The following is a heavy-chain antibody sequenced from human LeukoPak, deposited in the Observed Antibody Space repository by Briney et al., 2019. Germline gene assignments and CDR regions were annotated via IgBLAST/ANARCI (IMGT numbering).Heavy chain of an antibody. CDR3: ARLDYCDSSGYLFDY. D-gene: IGHD3-22*01. V-gene: IGHV3-66*04. Sequence: GGSLRLSCAASGFTVSSNYMSWVRQAPGKGLEWVSVIYSGGSTYYADSVKGRSTISRDHSKNTLYLQMNSLRAEDTAVYYCARLDYCDSSGYLFDYWGQGTLVTVSS. CDR1: GFTVSSNY. J-gene: IGHJ4*02. CDR2: IYSGGST.